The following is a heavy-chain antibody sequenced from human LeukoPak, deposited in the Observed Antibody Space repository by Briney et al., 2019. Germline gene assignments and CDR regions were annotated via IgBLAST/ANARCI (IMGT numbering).Heavy chain of an antibody. Sequence: VIYSGASTSYADSVKGRFTISRDSSKNTLYLQMNSLRVEDTAVYYCARDRLYISSSEDYWGQGILVTVSS. CDR3: ARDRLYISSSEDY. D-gene: IGHD6-6*01. CDR2: IYSGAST. J-gene: IGHJ4*02. V-gene: IGHV3-53*01.